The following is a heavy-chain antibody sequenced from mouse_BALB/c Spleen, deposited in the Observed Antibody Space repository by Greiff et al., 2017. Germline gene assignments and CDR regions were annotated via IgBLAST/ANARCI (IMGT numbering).Heavy chain of an antibody. CDR1: GYTFTDYW. D-gene: IGHD2-10*02. CDR2: IDTSDSYT. CDR3: AAYGNYYAMDY. V-gene: IGHV1-69*01. J-gene: IGHJ4*01. Sequence: QVQLQQPGAVLVMPGASVKMSCKASGYTFTDYWMHWVKQRPGQGLEWIGAIDTSDSYTSYNQKFKGKATLTVDESSSTAYMQLSSLTSEDSAVYYCAAYGNYYAMDYWGQGTSVTVSS.